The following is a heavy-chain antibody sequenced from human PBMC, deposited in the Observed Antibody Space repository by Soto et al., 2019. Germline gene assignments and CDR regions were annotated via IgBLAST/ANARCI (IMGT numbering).Heavy chain of an antibody. CDR3: AREGSAPTLFDY. CDR1: GGTFSSYA. V-gene: IGHV1-69*13. CDR2: IIPIFGTA. Sequence: SVKVSCKASGGTFSSYAISWVRQAPGQGLEWMGGIIPIFGTANYAQRFQGRVTITADESTSTAYMELSSLRSEDTAVYYCAREGSAPTLFDYWGQGTLVTVSS. J-gene: IGHJ4*02.